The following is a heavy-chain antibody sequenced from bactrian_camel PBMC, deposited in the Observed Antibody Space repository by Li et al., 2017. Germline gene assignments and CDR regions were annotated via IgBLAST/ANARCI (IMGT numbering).Heavy chain of an antibody. D-gene: IGHD1*01. J-gene: IGHJ4*01. CDR3: AADRLACLTQMPRPMSPRAYNL. CDR1: GFTFSTND. Sequence: VQLVESGGGLVQPGGSLRLSCAASGFTFSTNDMSWVRQAPGKGLEWVSSINSGSDYTYYADSVKGRFTISRDDAKNAVYLQMNSLKPEDTAMYYCAADRLACLTQMPRPMSPRAYNLWGQGTQVTVS. CDR2: INSGSDYT. V-gene: IGHV3S40*01.